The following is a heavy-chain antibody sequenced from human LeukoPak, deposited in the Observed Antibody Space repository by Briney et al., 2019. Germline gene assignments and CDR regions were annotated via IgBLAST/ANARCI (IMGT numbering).Heavy chain of an antibody. J-gene: IGHJ4*02. V-gene: IGHV3-73*01. D-gene: IGHD1-26*01. CDR2: IRSKANSYAT. CDR3: TARIPTNDY. CDR1: GSTFSGSA. Sequence: GGSLRLSCAASGSTFSGSAMHWVRQASGKGLEWVGRIRSKANSYATAYAASVKGRFTISRDDSKNTAYLQMNSLKTEDTAVYYCTARIPTNDYWGQGTLVTVSS.